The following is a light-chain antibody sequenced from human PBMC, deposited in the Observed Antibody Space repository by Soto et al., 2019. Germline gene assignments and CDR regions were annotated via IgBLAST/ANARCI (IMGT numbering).Light chain of an antibody. CDR2: DVS. CDR3: TSYATGGTHV. CDR1: NRDIGGYNI. V-gene: IGLV2-14*01. Sequence: QSALTQPASVSGSPGQSITLSCTGTNRDIGGYNIVSWYQQHPGKAPKLMIYDVSIRPSGVSDRFSGSKSANTASLTISGLQPEDEADYYCTSYATGGTHVFGTGTKLTVL. J-gene: IGLJ1*01.